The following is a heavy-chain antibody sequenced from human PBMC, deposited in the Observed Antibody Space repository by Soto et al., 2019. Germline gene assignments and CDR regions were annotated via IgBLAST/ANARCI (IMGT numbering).Heavy chain of an antibody. V-gene: IGHV3-21*01. CDR3: AREAVHHGSGPYCYHGMDV. Sequence: EVQLVESGGGLIKPGGSLRLSCAASGFTFSSYSMNWVRQAPGKGLEWVSSISSSSSYIYYADSVKGRFTISRDNPQXXLXSQRNSLRAEDTAVYYWAREAVHHGSGPYCYHGMDVWGQGTTVTVSS. CDR2: ISSSSSYI. J-gene: IGHJ6*02. D-gene: IGHD3-10*01. CDR1: GFTFSSYS.